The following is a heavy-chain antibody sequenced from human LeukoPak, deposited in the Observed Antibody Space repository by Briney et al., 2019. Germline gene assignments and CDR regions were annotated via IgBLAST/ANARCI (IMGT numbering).Heavy chain of an antibody. CDR1: GFTFSTYS. CDR3: ASVQPRGGAGYPFDY. Sequence: GGSLRLSCAASGFTFSTYSMNWVRQAPGKGLEWVSSISSSSNYIYYADSMKGRFTISRDNAKNSLYLQMNSLRAEDTAVYYCASVQPRGGAGYPFDYWGQGTLVTVSS. CDR2: ISSSSNYI. D-gene: IGHD3-9*01. J-gene: IGHJ4*02. V-gene: IGHV3-21*01.